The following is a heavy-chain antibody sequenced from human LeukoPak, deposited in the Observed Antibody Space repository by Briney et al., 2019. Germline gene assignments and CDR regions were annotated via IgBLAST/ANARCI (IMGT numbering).Heavy chain of an antibody. Sequence: GRSLRLSCVGSGFIFDDYAIHWVRQAPGKGLEWVSGIGWHGGTIGYADSVKGRFTVYRDNAKNSLYLQMNSLRSEDPALYFCAKDKSTRSSYGDAFDIWGQGTVVTVSS. J-gene: IGHJ3*02. CDR3: AKDKSTRSSYGDAFDI. CDR2: IGWHGGTI. D-gene: IGHD6-6*01. CDR1: GFIFDDYA. V-gene: IGHV3-9*01.